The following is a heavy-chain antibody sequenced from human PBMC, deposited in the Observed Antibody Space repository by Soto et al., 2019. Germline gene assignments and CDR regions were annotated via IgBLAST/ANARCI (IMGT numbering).Heavy chain of an antibody. CDR3: ASIWFGDFDY. J-gene: IGHJ4*01. Sequence: SETLSLTCTVSGGSISSADYYWSWIRQPPGKGLGWIGYFHSSGATYKHPSLKSRVTISVDTSKNQISLKLDSVTAADTAVYYCASIWFGDFDYWGHGTLVT. CDR2: FHSSGAT. CDR1: GGSISSADYY. V-gene: IGHV4-30-4*01. D-gene: IGHD3-10*01.